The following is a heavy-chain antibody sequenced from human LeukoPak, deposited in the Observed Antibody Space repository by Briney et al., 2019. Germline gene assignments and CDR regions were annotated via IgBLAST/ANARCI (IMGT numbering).Heavy chain of an antibody. D-gene: IGHD3-3*01. J-gene: IGHJ4*02. CDR2: INHSGST. V-gene: IGHV4-34*01. CDR1: GGSFSGYY. Sequence: SETLSLTCAVYGGSFSGYYWSWIRQPPGEGLEWIGEINHSGSTNYNPSLKSRVTISVDTSKNQFSLKLSSVTAADTAVYYCARDRITIFGVVIMGFDYWGQGTLVTVSS. CDR3: ARDRITIFGVVIMGFDY.